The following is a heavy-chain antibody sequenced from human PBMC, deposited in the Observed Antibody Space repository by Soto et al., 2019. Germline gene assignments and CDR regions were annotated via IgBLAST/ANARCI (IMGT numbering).Heavy chain of an antibody. CDR3: ARGGDSSSWYFVS. V-gene: IGHV1-18*01. D-gene: IGHD6-13*01. CDR2: ISAYNGNT. Sequence: QVQVAQSGAEVKKPGASVKVSCKASDYTFTNYGISWVRQAPGQGLEWMGWISAYNGNTNYPQKFQGRVXXTXDXXTSTAYMELRSLRSDDTAVYYCARGGDSSSWYFVSWGQGTLVTVSS. CDR1: DYTFTNYG. J-gene: IGHJ4*02.